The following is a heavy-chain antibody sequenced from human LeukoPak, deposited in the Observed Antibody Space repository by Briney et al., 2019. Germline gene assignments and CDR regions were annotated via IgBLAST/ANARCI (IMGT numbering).Heavy chain of an antibody. CDR1: GYTFSIYA. CDR3: AKHKVGIGGFFFDY. J-gene: IGHJ4*02. V-gene: IGHV3-23*01. CDR2: VSGSAGST. Sequence: GGSLRLSCAASGYTFSIYAMSWVRQAPGKGLDWVSGVSGSAGSTHYADSVKGRFTISRDNSKNTLYLQMDSLRAEDTAVYYCAKHKVGIGGFFFDYWGQGALVTVSS. D-gene: IGHD1-26*01.